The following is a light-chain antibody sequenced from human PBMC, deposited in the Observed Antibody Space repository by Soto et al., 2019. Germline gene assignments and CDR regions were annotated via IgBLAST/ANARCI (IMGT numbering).Light chain of an antibody. CDR1: QSTSSY. CDR3: QQYSSHST. J-gene: IGKJ1*01. V-gene: IGKV1-5*03. Sequence: DIQMTQSPSTLSASVGDRVTITCRASQSTSSYLAWYQQKPGKAPKLLIYQASSLENGVPSRFSGSGSGTEFSLAISCLQPDDFATYYSQQYSSHSTFGQGTKVDI. CDR2: QAS.